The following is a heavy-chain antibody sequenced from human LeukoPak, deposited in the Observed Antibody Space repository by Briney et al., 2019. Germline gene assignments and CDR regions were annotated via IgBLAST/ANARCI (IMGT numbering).Heavy chain of an antibody. J-gene: IGHJ4*02. CDR3: ATAPYSYGYATLVY. CDR1: GYTLTELS. CDR2: FDPEDGET. V-gene: IGHV1-24*01. Sequence: ASVKVSCKASGYTLTELSMHWVRQAPGKGLEWMGGFDPEDGETIYAQKFQGRVTMTEDTSTDTAYMELSSLRSEDTAVYYCATAPYSYGYATLVYWGQGTLVTVSS. D-gene: IGHD5-18*01.